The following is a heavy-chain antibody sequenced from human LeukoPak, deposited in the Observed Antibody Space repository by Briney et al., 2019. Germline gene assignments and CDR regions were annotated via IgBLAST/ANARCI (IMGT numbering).Heavy chain of an antibody. D-gene: IGHD1-26*01. Sequence: SETLSLTCTVSGGSVSSGSYYWSWIRQPPGKGLEWIGYIYYSGSTDYNPSPKSRVTISVDTSKNQFSLKVSSVTAADTAVYYCARGGNYFDYWGQGTLVTVSS. CDR3: ARGGNYFDY. CDR1: GGSVSSGSYY. J-gene: IGHJ4*02. CDR2: IYYSGST. V-gene: IGHV4-61*01.